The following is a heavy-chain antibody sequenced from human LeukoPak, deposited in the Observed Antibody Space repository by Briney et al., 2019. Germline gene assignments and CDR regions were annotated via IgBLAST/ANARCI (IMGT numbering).Heavy chain of an antibody. CDR3: VRVAPPLAMITIVNY. Sequence: GGSLRLSCAASGFTVSSNFMSWFRQAPGKGLEWVSVLYTGGSTHYADSVKGRFTISRDISKNTVYLQMNSLRAEDTAVYYCVRVAPPLAMITIVNYWGQGTLVTVSS. CDR2: LYTGGST. J-gene: IGHJ4*02. CDR1: GFTVSSNF. D-gene: IGHD3-16*01. V-gene: IGHV3-53*01.